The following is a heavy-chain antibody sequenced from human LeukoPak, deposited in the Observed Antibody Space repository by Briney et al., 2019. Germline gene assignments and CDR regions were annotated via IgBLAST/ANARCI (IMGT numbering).Heavy chain of an antibody. Sequence: TSETLSLACTVSSGSISSYYWSWIRQPPGKGLEWIGNIYNSGTTNYNPSLKSRVTISVDTSKNQFSLKVSSVTAADTAVYYCARATGIYCSSTSCYSVDPFDIWGQGTMVTVSS. J-gene: IGHJ3*02. V-gene: IGHV4-59*01. D-gene: IGHD2-2*01. CDR1: SGSISSYY. CDR2: IYNSGTT. CDR3: ARATGIYCSSTSCYSVDPFDI.